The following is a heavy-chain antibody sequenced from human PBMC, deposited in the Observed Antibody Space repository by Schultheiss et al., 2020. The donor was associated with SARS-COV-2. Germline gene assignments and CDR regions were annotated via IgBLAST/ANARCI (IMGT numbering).Heavy chain of an antibody. D-gene: IGHD2-15*01. CDR1: GFTFSSYW. J-gene: IGHJ3*02. V-gene: IGHV3-20*04. CDR3: AREGCSGGSCYSNNAFDI. Sequence: GGSLRLSCAASGFTFSSYWMSWVRQAPGKGLEWVSGINWNGGSTGYADSVKGRFTISRDNAKNSLYLQMNSLRAEYTALYYCAREGCSGGSCYSNNAFDIWGQGTMVTVSS. CDR2: INWNGGST.